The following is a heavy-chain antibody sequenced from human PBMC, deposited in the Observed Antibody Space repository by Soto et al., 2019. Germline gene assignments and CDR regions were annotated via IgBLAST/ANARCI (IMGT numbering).Heavy chain of an antibody. CDR3: ARRGNSGYVW. CDR2: INHSGST. CDR1: GGSFSGYY. Sequence: QVQLQQWGAGLLKPSETLSLTCAVYGGSFSGYYWSWIRQPPGKGLEWIGEINHSGSTNYNPSLKRRVTISADTSKNQFSLKLSSVTAADAAVYSCARRGNSGYVWWGQGTLVTVSS. V-gene: IGHV4-34*01. D-gene: IGHD5-12*01. J-gene: IGHJ4*02.